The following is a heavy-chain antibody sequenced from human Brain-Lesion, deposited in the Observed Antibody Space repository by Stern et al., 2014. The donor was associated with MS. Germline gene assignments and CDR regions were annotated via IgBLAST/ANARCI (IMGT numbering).Heavy chain of an antibody. CDR3: ARGRVVPGFQYYATDV. CDR2: IFNSGSN. D-gene: IGHD2-2*01. CDR1: GGSISSGGYY. J-gene: IGHJ6*02. Sequence: VQLLESGPGLVKPSQTLSLSCTVSGGSISSGGYYWSWIRQPAGKGLEWIGRIFNSGSNSYNPSLKSRVTISIDTSKNQFSLRLNSMTAADTAVYYCARGRVVPGFQYYATDVWGQGTTVIVSS. V-gene: IGHV4-61*02.